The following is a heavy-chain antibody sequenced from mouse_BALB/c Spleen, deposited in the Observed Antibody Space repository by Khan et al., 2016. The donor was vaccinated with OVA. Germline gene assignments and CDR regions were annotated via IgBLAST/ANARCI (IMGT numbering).Heavy chain of an antibody. CDR3: ARGNYGAMDY. Sequence: QVQLQQSGAELARPGASVKLSCEASGYTFTSYWMQWVKQRPGQGLEWIGAIYPGDGDTRYTQKFKGKATLTADKSSSTAYMQLSSLASEDSAVYYCARGNYGAMDYWGQGTSVTVTS. J-gene: IGHJ4*01. D-gene: IGHD2-1*01. CDR1: GYTFTSYW. CDR2: IYPGDGDT. V-gene: IGHV1-87*01.